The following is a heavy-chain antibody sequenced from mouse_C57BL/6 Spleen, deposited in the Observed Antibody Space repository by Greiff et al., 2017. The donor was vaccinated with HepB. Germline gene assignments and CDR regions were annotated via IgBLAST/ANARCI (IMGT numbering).Heavy chain of an antibody. Sequence: QVQLQQPGAELVKPGASVKLSCKASGYTFTSYWMHWVKQRPGQGLEWIGMIHPNSGSTNYNEKFKSKATLTVDKSSSTAYMQLSSLTSEDSAVYYGARTTVVDWYFDVWGTGTTVTVSS. J-gene: IGHJ1*03. V-gene: IGHV1-64*01. D-gene: IGHD1-1*01. CDR3: ARTTVVDWYFDV. CDR2: IHPNSGST. CDR1: GYTFTSYW.